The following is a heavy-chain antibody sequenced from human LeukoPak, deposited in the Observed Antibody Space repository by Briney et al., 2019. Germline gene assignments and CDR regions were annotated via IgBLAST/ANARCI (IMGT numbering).Heavy chain of an antibody. D-gene: IGHD3-22*01. CDR2: ISGSGGIT. CDR3: AKDPTDFDSSGQTYFDY. J-gene: IGHJ4*02. V-gene: IGHV3-23*01. Sequence: GGSLRLSCAASGFTFSSYEMNWVRQAPGKGLEWVSGISGSGGITHYADSVRGRFTISRDNSKNTLYLQMNSLRAEDTAVYYCAKDPTDFDSSGQTYFDYWGQGSLVTVSS. CDR1: GFTFSSYE.